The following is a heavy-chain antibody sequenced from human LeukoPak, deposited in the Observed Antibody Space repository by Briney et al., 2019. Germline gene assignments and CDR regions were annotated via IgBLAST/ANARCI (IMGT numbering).Heavy chain of an antibody. V-gene: IGHV4-59*01. CDR2: IYYSGST. CDR1: GGSISSYY. D-gene: IGHD3-3*01. Sequence: SETLSLTCTVSGGSISSYYWSWIRQLPGKGLEWIGYIYYSGSTNYNPSLKSRVTILVDTSKNQFSLKLSSVTAADTAVFYCARVASGYDVFDIWGQGTMVTVSS. CDR3: ARVASGYDVFDI. J-gene: IGHJ3*02.